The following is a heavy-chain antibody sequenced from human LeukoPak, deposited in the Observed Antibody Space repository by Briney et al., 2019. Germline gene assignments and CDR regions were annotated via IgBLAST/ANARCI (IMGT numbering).Heavy chain of an antibody. CDR2: IYTSGST. J-gene: IGHJ4*02. D-gene: IGHD2-21*01. CDR3: ARGGGDWGFHQSDY. CDR1: GGSFSSGSYY. V-gene: IGHV4-61*02. Sequence: SSQTLSLTCTVSGGSFSSGSYYWSWIRQPAGKGLEWIGRIYTSGSTNYNPSLKSRVTISVDTSKNQFSLKLSSVTAADTAVYYCARGGGDWGFHQSDYWGRGTLVTVSS.